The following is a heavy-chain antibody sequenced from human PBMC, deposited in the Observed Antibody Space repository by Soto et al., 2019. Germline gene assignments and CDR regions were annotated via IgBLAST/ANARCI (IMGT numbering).Heavy chain of an antibody. CDR3: ARVGAYCSGTSCSGF. CDR2: INHSGIT. Sequence: TLSLTCAVYGGSFSGYYWSWIRQPPGKGLEWIGEINHSGITKYRPSLKSRVTMSADTSKNQFSLKLRSVTAADTAVYYCARVGAYCSGTSCSGFWGQGTLVTVSS. CDR1: GGSFSGYY. V-gene: IGHV4-34*01. D-gene: IGHD2-15*01. J-gene: IGHJ4*02.